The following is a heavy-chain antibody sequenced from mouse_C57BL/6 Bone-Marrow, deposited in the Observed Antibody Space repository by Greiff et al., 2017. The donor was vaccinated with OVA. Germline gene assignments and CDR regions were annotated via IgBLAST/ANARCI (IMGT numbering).Heavy chain of an antibody. J-gene: IGHJ3*01. D-gene: IGHD3-2*02. CDR2: IRNKANGYPT. CDR3: ARFLHSSGYSWVAY. CDR1: GFTFTDYY. V-gene: IGHV7-3*01. Sequence: EVQGVESGGGLVQPGGSLSLSCAASGFTFTDYYMSWVRQPPGKALEWLGFIRNKANGYPTEYSASVNGRFTNSRDNSQSILYLQMNALRAEDSATYYCARFLHSSGYSWVAYWGQGTLVTVSA.